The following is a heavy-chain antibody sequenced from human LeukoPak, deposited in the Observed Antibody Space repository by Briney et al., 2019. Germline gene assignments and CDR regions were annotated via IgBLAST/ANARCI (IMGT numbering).Heavy chain of an antibody. Sequence: GGSLRLSCAASGFTFSDYYMSWIRQAPGKGLEWVAYISSSGSTIYYADSVKGRLNMSRDNGKSSLYLQMNSLRAEDTAVYYCARAPQGAIPEYWGQGNLVTVSS. CDR2: ISSSGSTI. J-gene: IGHJ4*02. D-gene: IGHD2-2*01. V-gene: IGHV3-11*01. CDR1: GFTFSDYY. CDR3: ARAPQGAIPEY.